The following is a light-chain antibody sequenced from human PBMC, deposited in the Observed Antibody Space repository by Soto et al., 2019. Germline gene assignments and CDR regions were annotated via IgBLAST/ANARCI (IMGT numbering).Light chain of an antibody. CDR3: LQLNSYPIT. CDR1: QGISSY. V-gene: IGKV1-9*01. J-gene: IGKJ5*01. CDR2: AAS. Sequence: IQLTQSPSSLSASVGDRVTITCRASQGISSYLAWYQQKPGKAPKLLIYAASTLQSGVPSRFSGSGSGTDFTLPISSLQPEDFSTYYCLQLNSYPITFGQGTRLEIK.